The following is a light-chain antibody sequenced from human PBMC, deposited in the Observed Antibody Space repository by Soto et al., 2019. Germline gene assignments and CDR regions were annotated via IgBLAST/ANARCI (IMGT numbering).Light chain of an antibody. J-gene: IGLJ3*02. Sequence: QSVLTQPPSASAAPGQKVTISCSGSSSNIGNNYVSWYQQLPGTAPKLLIYENNKRPSGIPDRFSGSKSGTSATLGITGLQTGDEADYYCGTGDSSLRAGLWVFGGGTKLTVL. CDR3: GTGDSSLRAGLWV. V-gene: IGLV1-51*02. CDR1: SSNIGNNY. CDR2: ENN.